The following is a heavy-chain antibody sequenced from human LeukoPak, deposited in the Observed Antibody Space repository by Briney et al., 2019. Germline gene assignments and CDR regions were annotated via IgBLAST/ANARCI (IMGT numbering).Heavy chain of an antibody. D-gene: IGHD6-6*01. Sequence: SETLSLTCTVSGGSININTYYWGWIRQPPGRGLEWIGSIYYSGSTYYNPSLKSRVTISVDTSKNQFSLKLSSVTAADTAVYYCARASHGWYFDLWGRGTLVTVSS. CDR1: GGSININTYY. J-gene: IGHJ2*01. CDR3: ARASHGWYFDL. V-gene: IGHV4-39*07. CDR2: IYYSGST.